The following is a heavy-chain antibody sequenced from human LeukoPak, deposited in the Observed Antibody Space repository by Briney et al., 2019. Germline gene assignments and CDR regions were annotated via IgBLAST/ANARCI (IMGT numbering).Heavy chain of an antibody. D-gene: IGHD3-16*01. Sequence: GGSLRLSCAGSGFTFSSHTMTWVRQAAGKGVGWVSAIGGRGSSTYYADSVKGRFTISRDNSKYTVYLQVTSLRVEDTAIYYCAKEGGAWGQGTLVTVSS. CDR3: AKEGGA. CDR1: GFTFSSHT. CDR2: IGGRGSST. V-gene: IGHV3-23*01. J-gene: IGHJ5*02.